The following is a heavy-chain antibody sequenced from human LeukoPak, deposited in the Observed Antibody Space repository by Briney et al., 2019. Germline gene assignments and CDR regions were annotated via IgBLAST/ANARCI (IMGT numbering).Heavy chain of an antibody. CDR3: AKTDTGNYYGAFDM. Sequence: PGGSLRLSCAASGFTFSSYDMHWVRQATGKGLEWVSAIGTAGDTYYPGSVKGRFTISRENAKNSLYLQMNSLRAEDTAVYYCAKTDTGNYYGAFDMWGQGTMVTVSS. J-gene: IGHJ3*02. CDR1: GFTFSSYD. V-gene: IGHV3-13*01. CDR2: IGTAGDT. D-gene: IGHD1-26*01.